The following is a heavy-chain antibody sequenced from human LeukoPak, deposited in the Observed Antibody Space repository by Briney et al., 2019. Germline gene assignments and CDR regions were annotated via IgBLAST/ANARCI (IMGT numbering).Heavy chain of an antibody. J-gene: IGHJ4*02. Sequence: GGSLRLSCAASGFTFSSYSMNWVRQAPGKGLEWVSSISSSSSYIYYADSVKGRFTISRDNAKNSLYLQMNSLRAEDTAVYYCARAFGIVVVPAATDYWGQGTLVTVSS. CDR3: ARAFGIVVVPAATDY. D-gene: IGHD2-2*01. V-gene: IGHV3-21*01. CDR1: GFTFSSYS. CDR2: ISSSSSYI.